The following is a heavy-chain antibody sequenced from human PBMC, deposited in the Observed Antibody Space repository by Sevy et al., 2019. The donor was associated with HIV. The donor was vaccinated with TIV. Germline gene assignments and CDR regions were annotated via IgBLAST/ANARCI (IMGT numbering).Heavy chain of an antibody. CDR1: GGSISSGNYY. CDR3: ARDATDDAGASVGFDP. Sequence: SETLSLTCTVSGGSISSGNYYWHWIRQPPGKGLEWIGYISYTGNTYYNPSLKSPVTISVDTSNNQFSLRLTSVTAAGTAVYYGARDATDDAGASVGFDPWGQGTLVTVSS. V-gene: IGHV4-30-4*01. J-gene: IGHJ5*02. CDR2: ISYTGNT. D-gene: IGHD2-2*01.